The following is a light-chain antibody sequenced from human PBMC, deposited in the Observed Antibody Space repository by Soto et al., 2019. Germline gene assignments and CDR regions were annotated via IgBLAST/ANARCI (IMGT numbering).Light chain of an antibody. CDR3: QQYGSSPLT. J-gene: IGKJ4*01. CDR2: GAS. CDR1: QSVRSNY. Sequence: EIVLTQSPGTLSLSPGERATLSCRASQSVRSNYLDWYQQKPGQAPRLLIYGASSRATGIPDRFSGSGSGTDFTLTISRLEPEDFAVYQCQQYGSSPLTFGGGTKVEIK. V-gene: IGKV3-20*01.